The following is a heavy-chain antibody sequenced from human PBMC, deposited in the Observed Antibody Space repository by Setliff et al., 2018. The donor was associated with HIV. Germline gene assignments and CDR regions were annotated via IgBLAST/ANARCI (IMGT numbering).Heavy chain of an antibody. J-gene: IGHJ6*03. CDR2: IYNSGST. CDR1: GGSISSYY. D-gene: IGHD2-8*01. Sequence: PSETLSLTCTVSGGSISSYYWSWIRQPAGKGLEWIGRIYNSGSTNYNPSLKSRVTMSVDTSKNQFSLKLSSVTAADTAVYYCARDRELMVYAIKTYYYYYMDVWGKGTTVTVSS. CDR3: ARDRELMVYAIKTYYYYYMDV. V-gene: IGHV4-4*07.